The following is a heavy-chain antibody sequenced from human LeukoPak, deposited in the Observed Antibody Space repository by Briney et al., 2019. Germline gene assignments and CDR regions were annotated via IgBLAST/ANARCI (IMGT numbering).Heavy chain of an antibody. CDR3: ARQLVDPPPKYYYYMDV. CDR2: TYYRSRWYN. D-gene: IGHD2-21*01. V-gene: IGHV6-1*01. Sequence: SQTLSLTCAISGDSLSSNGASWTWIRQSPSRGLEWLGRTYYRSRWYNDYATSVKTRVSINPDTSKNQFSLQLSSVTPDDTAVYFCARQLVDPPPKYYYYMDVWGKGTTVTVSS. CDR1: GDSLSSNGAS. J-gene: IGHJ6*03.